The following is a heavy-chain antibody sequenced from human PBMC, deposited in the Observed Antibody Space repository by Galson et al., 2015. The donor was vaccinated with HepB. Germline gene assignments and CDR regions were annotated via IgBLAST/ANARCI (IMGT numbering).Heavy chain of an antibody. CDR3: AREGPGYNSQLRWFDP. Sequence: SLRLSCAASGFTFSSYSMNWVRQAPGKGLEWVSYISSSSSTIYYADSVKGRFTISRDNAKNSLYLQMNSLRDEDTAVYYCAREGPGYNSQLRWFDPWGQGTLVTVSS. J-gene: IGHJ5*02. D-gene: IGHD1-20*01. CDR1: GFTFSSYS. CDR2: ISSSSSTI. V-gene: IGHV3-48*02.